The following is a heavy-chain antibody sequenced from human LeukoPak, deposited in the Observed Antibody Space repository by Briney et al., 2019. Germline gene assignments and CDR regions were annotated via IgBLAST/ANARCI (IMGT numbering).Heavy chain of an antibody. Sequence: ASVTVSCKASGGTFSSYAFSWVRQAPGPGLEWMGVIIPIFGTANYAKTFQRRVTITADESTSTAYMELSSLRSEDTAVYYCARDPDPESYSSGWFGVSGMDVWGKGTTVSVSS. CDR3: ARDPDPESYSSGWFGVSGMDV. CDR1: GGTFSSYA. J-gene: IGHJ6*04. D-gene: IGHD6-19*01. V-gene: IGHV1-69*01. CDR2: IIPIFGTA.